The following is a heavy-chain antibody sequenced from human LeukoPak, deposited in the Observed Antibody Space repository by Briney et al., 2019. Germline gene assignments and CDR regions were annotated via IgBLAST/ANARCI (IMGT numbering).Heavy chain of an antibody. Sequence: GSLRLSCAASGFTFSSYGMSWVRQAPGKGLEWVSAISGSGGSTYYADSVKGRFTISRDNSKNTLYLQMNSLRAEDTAVYYCARGPSGYHNTGGQGTLVTVSS. CDR3: ARGPSGYHNT. J-gene: IGHJ1*01. D-gene: IGHD5-12*01. CDR1: GFTFSSYG. V-gene: IGHV3-23*01. CDR2: ISGSGGST.